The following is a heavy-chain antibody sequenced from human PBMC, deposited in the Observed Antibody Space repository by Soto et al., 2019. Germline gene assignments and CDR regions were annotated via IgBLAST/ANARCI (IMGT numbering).Heavy chain of an antibody. D-gene: IGHD3-9*01. J-gene: IGHJ4*02. CDR2: INHSGST. CDR3: ARRGKRLRYFDWSLDY. V-gene: IGHV4-34*01. CDR1: GGSFSGYY. Sequence: SETLSLTCAVYGGSFSGYYWSWIRQPPGKGLEWIGEINHSGSTNYNPSLKSRVTISVDTSKNQFSLKLSSVTAADTAVYYCARRGKRLRYFDWSLDYWGQGTLVTVSS.